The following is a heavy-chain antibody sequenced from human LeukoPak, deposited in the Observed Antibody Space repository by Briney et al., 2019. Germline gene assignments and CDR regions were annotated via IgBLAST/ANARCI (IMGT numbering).Heavy chain of an antibody. CDR3: ARELAAYPFDY. V-gene: IGHV3-30*01. J-gene: IGHJ4*02. CDR2: ISYDGSNK. Sequence: GGSLRLSCAASGFYFSSYAMHWVRQAPGKGLEWVAVISYDGSNKYYADSVKGRFTISRDNSKNTLYLQMNSLRAEDTAVYYCARELAAYPFDYWGQGTLVTVSS. D-gene: IGHD6-19*01. CDR1: GFYFSSYA.